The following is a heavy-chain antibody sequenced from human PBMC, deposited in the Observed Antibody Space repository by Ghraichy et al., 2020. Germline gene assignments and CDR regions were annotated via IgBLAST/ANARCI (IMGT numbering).Heavy chain of an antibody. Sequence: GGSLRLSCAASGFTFSSYAMSWVRQAPGKGLEWVSAISGSGGSTYYADSVKGRSTISRDNSKNTLYLQMNSLRAEDTAVYYCAKGQFWSGRYYYYGMDVWGQGTTVTVSS. CDR3: AKGQFWSGRYYYYGMDV. D-gene: IGHD3-3*01. V-gene: IGHV3-23*01. J-gene: IGHJ6*02. CDR1: GFTFSSYA. CDR2: ISGSGGST.